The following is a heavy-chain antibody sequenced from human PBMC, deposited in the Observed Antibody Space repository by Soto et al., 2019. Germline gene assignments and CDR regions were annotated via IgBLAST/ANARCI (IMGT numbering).Heavy chain of an antibody. CDR2: ISGSGGST. D-gene: IGHD2-2*01. Sequence: GGSLRLSCAASGFTFSSYAISWVRQAPGKGLEWVSAISGSGGSTYYADSVKGRFTISRDNSKNTVYLQMNSLRAEDTALYYCAKPIVVVPAATFFDYWGQGTLVTVSS. CDR1: GFTFSSYA. V-gene: IGHV3-23*01. J-gene: IGHJ4*02. CDR3: AKPIVVVPAATFFDY.